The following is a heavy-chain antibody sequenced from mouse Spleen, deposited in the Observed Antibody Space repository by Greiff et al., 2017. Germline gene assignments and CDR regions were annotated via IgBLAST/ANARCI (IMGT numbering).Heavy chain of an antibody. CDR2: IRNKANGYTT. D-gene: IGHD4-1*01. CDR1: GFTFTDYY. V-gene: IGHV7-3*01. Sequence: EVMLVESGGGLVQPGGSLSLSCAASGFTFTDYYMSWVRQPPGKALEWLGFIRNKANGYTTEYSASVKGRFTISRDNSQSILYLQMNALRAEDSATYYCARSLTVYAMDYWGQGTSVTVSS. CDR3: ARSLTVYAMDY. J-gene: IGHJ4*01.